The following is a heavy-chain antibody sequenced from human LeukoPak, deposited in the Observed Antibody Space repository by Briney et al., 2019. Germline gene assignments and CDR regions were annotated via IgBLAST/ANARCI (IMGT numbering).Heavy chain of an antibody. CDR1: GGSFSGYL. Sequence: SETLSLTCAVSGGSFSGYLWNWIRQSPEKGLEWIGEINHSGRTNYNPSLKSRVSISVDTSKNQFSLKLRSVTAADTAVYYCARGRFSPKRAAAGGGARKYNWFDPWGQGTLVTVSS. D-gene: IGHD6-13*01. CDR3: ARGRFSPKRAAAGGGARKYNWFDP. V-gene: IGHV4-34*01. CDR2: INHSGRT. J-gene: IGHJ5*02.